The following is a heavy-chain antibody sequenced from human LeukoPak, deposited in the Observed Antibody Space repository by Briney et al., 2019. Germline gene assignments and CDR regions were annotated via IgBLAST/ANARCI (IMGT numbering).Heavy chain of an antibody. CDR2: IYYSGST. D-gene: IGHD1-26*01. Sequence: PSETLSLTCTVSGGSISSYYWSWIRQPPGKGLEWIGYIYYSGSTNYNPSLKSRVTISVDTSKNQFSLKLSSVTAADTAVCYCARGGGSYLSYWGQGTLVTVSS. CDR1: GGSISSYY. CDR3: ARGGGSYLSY. V-gene: IGHV4-59*01. J-gene: IGHJ4*02.